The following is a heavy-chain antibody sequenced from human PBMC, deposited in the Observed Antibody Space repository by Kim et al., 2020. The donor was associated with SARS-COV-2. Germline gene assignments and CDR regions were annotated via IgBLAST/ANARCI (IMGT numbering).Heavy chain of an antibody. J-gene: IGHJ5*02. CDR1: GGSISSYY. CDR3: ARASYDFWSVQQNWFDP. D-gene: IGHD3-3*01. V-gene: IGHV4-59*08. Sequence: SETLSLTCTVSGGSISSYYWSWIRQPPGTGLEWIWYICYSESANYNPSLKSRVTISVDTSKNQFSLTLSSGTAADTAVYDCARASYDFWSVQQNWFDPWGQGTLVTVSS. CDR2: ICYSESA.